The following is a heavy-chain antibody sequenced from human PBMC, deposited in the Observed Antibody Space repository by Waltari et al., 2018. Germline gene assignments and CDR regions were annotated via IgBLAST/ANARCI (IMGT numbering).Heavy chain of an antibody. D-gene: IGHD3-3*02. Sequence: QVQLVQSGAEVKKPGASVKVSCEASGYTLTARYLHWVRQAPGQGLEWRGRIKPNSGVTDYAQKFQDRVTMTRDTSSSTAYMELSGLRSDDTAVYYCATGLGDSISASRPFEIWGQGTVITVSS. V-gene: IGHV1-2*06. J-gene: IGHJ3*02. CDR3: ATGLGDSISASRPFEI. CDR2: IKPNSGVT. CDR1: GYTLTARY.